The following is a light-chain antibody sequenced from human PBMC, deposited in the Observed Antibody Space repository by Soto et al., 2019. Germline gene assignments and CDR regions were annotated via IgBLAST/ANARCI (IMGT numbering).Light chain of an antibody. V-gene: IGLV2-8*01. CDR2: EVS. J-gene: IGLJ1*01. CDR3: SSYAGSNNFV. Sequence: QSVLTQPPSASGSPGQSVTISCTGTSSDVGGYKYVSWYQQHPGKAPKLMIYEVSKRPSGVPDRFSGSKSGNTASLTVSGLQHEDEADYYCSSYAGSNNFVFGTGTKLTVL. CDR1: SSDVGGYKY.